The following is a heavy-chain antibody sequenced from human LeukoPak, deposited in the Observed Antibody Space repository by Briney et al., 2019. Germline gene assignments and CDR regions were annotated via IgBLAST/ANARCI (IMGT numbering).Heavy chain of an antibody. CDR1: GGSISTSNYY. J-gene: IGHJ5*02. CDR3: ARAPGGYSYGFLWFDP. CDR2: IFYSGST. V-gene: IGHV4-39*07. Sequence: SETLSLTCTVSGGSISTSNYYWGWIRQPPGKGLEWVGNIFYSGSTYYSPSLKSRVTISLDTSKNQFSLKLSSVTAADTAVYYCARAPGGYSYGFLWFDPWGQGTLVTVSS. D-gene: IGHD5-18*01.